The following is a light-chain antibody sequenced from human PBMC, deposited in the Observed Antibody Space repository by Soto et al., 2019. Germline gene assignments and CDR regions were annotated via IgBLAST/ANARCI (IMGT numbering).Light chain of an antibody. CDR2: LEGSGSY. CDR1: SGHSSYI. CDR3: ETWDSNTRV. J-gene: IGLJ2*01. Sequence: QSVLTQSSSASASLGSSVKLTCTLSSGHSSYIIAWHQQKPGKAPRYLMKLEGSGSYNKGSGVPDRFSDSSSGADRYLTISNLQFEDEADYYCETWDSNTRVFGGGTKLTVL. V-gene: IGLV4-60*02.